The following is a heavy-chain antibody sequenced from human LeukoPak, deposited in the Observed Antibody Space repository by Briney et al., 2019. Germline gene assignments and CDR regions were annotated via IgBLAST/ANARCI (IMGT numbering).Heavy chain of an antibody. V-gene: IGHV3-30*02. Sequence: GGSLRLSCAASVFTFSSYGMHWVRQAPGKGLEWVAFIRYDGNNKYYADSVKGRFTISRDNSKNTLYLQMNSLRAEDTAVYYCAKLLTGGYNSGQNDYWGQGILVTVSS. CDR2: IRYDGNNK. CDR3: AKLLTGGYNSGQNDY. J-gene: IGHJ4*02. D-gene: IGHD5-18*01. CDR1: VFTFSSYG.